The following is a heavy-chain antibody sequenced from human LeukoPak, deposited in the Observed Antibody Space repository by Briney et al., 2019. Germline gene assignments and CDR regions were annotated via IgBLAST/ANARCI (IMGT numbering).Heavy chain of an antibody. Sequence: GASVKVSCKAFGYTFTGYYVHWVRQAPGQGLEWMGRINPNSGGTNYAQKFQGRVTMTRDTSISTAYMELSRLRSDDTAVYYCARDAEAARPAHEIDYWGQGTLVTVSS. J-gene: IGHJ4*02. D-gene: IGHD6-6*01. CDR1: GYTFTGYY. CDR2: INPNSGGT. V-gene: IGHV1-2*06. CDR3: ARDAEAARPAHEIDY.